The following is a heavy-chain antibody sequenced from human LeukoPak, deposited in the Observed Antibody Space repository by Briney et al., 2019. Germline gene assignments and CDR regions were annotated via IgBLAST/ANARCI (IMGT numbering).Heavy chain of an antibody. CDR1: GFTFSSYA. J-gene: IGHJ4*02. D-gene: IGHD2-2*02. CDR3: AKGYCRGISCYSDY. Sequence: PGGSLRLSCAASGFTFSSYAMSWVRQAPGKGLEWVSAISGSGGSTYYADSVKGRFTISRDNSKNTLYLQMNSLRAEDTAVYYCAKGYCRGISCYSDYWGQGTLVTVSS. V-gene: IGHV3-23*01. CDR2: ISGSGGST.